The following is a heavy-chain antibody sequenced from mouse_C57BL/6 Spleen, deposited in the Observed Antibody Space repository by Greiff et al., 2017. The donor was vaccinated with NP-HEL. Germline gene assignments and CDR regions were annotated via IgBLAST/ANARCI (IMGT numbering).Heavy chain of an antibody. CDR3: AREEFITTGVGDY. D-gene: IGHD1-1*01. V-gene: IGHV1-82*01. J-gene: IGHJ2*01. Sequence: QVQLQQSGPELVKPGASVKISCKASGYAFSSSWMNWVKQRPGKGLEWIGRIYPGDGDTNYNGKFKGKATLTADKSSSTAYMQLSSLTSEDSAVYFCAREEFITTGVGDYWGQGTTLTVSS. CDR2: IYPGDGDT. CDR1: GYAFSSSW.